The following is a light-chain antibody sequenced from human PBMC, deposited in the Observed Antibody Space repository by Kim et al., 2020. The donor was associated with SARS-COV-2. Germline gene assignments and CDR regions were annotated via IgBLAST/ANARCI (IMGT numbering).Light chain of an antibody. CDR3: QQYNNF. V-gene: IGKV3-15*01. CDR2: GAP. J-gene: IGKJ2*01. CDR1: QSVSRN. Sequence: ATLSVSPGERATLSCRARQSVSRNLAWYQQKPGQARRLLIYGAPSRATGIPARFSGSGSGTEFTLTISSLQSEDFAVYYCQQYNNFFGQGTKLEI.